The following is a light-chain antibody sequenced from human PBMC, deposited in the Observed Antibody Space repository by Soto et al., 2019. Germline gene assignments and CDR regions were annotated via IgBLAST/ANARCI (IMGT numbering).Light chain of an antibody. CDR2: GAS. J-gene: IGKJ1*01. V-gene: IGKV3-20*01. CDR3: QQYGSSPTT. CDR1: QTVLNNY. Sequence: EIVFTQSPGNLSLSPGQRATLSCRASQTVLNNYLTWYQQKPGQAPRRLIFGASIRATGIPDRFSGSGSGTDFTLTISRLEPEDFAVYYCQQYGSSPTTFGQGTKVDIK.